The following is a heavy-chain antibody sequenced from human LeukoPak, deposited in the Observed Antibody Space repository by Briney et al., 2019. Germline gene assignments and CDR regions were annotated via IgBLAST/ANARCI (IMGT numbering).Heavy chain of an antibody. V-gene: IGHV3-74*03. CDR2: INSDGNII. CDR3: VAGMGSY. Sequence: GGSLRLSCTASGFTASGFTFSTYWMHWVRQVPGKGLMWVSRINSDGNIITYADSVKGRFTISRDNARQMVYLQMNSLRVEDTAVYYCVAGMGSYWGQGTLVPV. CDR1: GFTASGFTFSTYW. J-gene: IGHJ4*02. D-gene: IGHD6-13*01.